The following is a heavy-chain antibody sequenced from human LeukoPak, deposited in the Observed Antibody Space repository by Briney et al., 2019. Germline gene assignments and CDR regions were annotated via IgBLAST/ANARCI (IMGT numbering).Heavy chain of an antibody. D-gene: IGHD5-18*01. CDR2: IIPIPGIA. Sequence: GASVKVSCKASGYTFTSYDINWVRQATGQGLEWMGRIIPIPGIANYAQKFQGRVTITADKSTSTAYMELSSLRSEDTAVYYCARDLFWFEVDTAMAGPYDYWGQGTLVTVSS. J-gene: IGHJ4*02. V-gene: IGHV1-69*04. CDR3: ARDLFWFEVDTAMAGPYDY. CDR1: GYTFTSYD.